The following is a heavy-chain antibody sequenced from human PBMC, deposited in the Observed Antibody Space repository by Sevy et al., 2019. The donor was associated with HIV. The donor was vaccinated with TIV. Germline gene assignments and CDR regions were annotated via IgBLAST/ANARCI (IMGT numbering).Heavy chain of an antibody. Sequence: GGSLRLSCAASGFTVSSKYMNWVRQAPGKGLEWVSVIYSDGSTYYADSVRGRFTISRDNSKNTLYLQMNSLRAEDTAVYYCARDGGGIGGFDIWGQGTVVTVSS. D-gene: IGHD3-16*01. CDR3: ARDGGGIGGFDI. CDR2: IYSDGST. CDR1: GFTVSSKY. J-gene: IGHJ3*02. V-gene: IGHV3-66*01.